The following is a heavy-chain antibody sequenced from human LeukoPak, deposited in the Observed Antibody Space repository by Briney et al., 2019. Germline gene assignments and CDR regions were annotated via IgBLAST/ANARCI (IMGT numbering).Heavy chain of an antibody. CDR1: TSSISTDGDF. V-gene: IGHV4-30-2*01. Sequence: SATLSLTCTVSTSSISTDGDFWTWVRQPPGKALQWIGNIYHTGDINYNPSLKSRITISLDRSKNQFSLTVASVTAADTAVYFCARSIPGVIEFDFWGQGTLVTVSS. D-gene: IGHD2-2*01. CDR3: ARSIPGVIEFDF. J-gene: IGHJ4*02. CDR2: IYHTGDI.